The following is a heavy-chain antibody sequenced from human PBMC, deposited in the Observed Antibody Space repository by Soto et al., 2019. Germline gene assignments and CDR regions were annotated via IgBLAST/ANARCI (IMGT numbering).Heavy chain of an antibody. CDR2: INPSIGTT. J-gene: IGHJ4*02. Sequence: ASVKVSCKASGYTFTSQNMHWVRQAPGQGLEWMGVINPSIGTTTYAQKFQGRATMTSDTSTSSVYMEVSSLRSEDTAVYYCISTLGARFDYWGQGTLVTVSS. CDR3: ISTLGARFDY. D-gene: IGHD1-26*01. CDR1: GYTFTSQN. V-gene: IGHV1-46*03.